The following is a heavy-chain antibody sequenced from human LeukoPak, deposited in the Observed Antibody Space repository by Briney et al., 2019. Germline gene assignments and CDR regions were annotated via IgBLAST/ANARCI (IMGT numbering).Heavy chain of an antibody. D-gene: IGHD1-26*01. CDR3: ARDGWVDY. J-gene: IGHJ4*02. CDR2: ISSSSSYI. Sequence: GGSLRLSCAASGSIFSSYSMNWVRQAPGKGLEWVSSISSSSSYIYFADSVKGRFTISRDNAKDSLYLQMNSLRAEDTAVYYCARDGWVDYWGQGTLVTVSS. CDR1: GSIFSSYS. V-gene: IGHV3-21*01.